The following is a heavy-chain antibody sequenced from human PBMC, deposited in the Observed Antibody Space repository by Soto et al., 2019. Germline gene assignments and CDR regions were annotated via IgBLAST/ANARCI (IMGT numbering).Heavy chain of an antibody. CDR2: IYWNDDK. Sequence: QITLKESGPTLVKPTQTLTLTCTFSGFSLSTSGVGVGWIRQPPGKALEWLALIYWNDDKRYSPSLKSRLTITKDTSKNQVVLTMTNMDPEDTATYYCAHKPHSSGDNWFDPWGQGTLVTVSS. CDR1: GFSLSTSGVG. CDR3: AHKPHSSGDNWFDP. J-gene: IGHJ5*02. D-gene: IGHD6-19*01. V-gene: IGHV2-5*01.